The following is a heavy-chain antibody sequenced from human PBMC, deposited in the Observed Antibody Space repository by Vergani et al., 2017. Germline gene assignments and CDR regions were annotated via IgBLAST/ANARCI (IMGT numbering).Heavy chain of an antibody. D-gene: IGHD3-9*01. CDR3: ARSTLCDILTGYYIRHQFDY. J-gene: IGHJ4*02. V-gene: IGHV4-34*01. Sequence: QVQLQQWGAGLLKPSETLSLTCAVYGGSFSGYYWSWIRQPPGKGLEWIGEINHSGSTNYNPSLKSRVTISVETSKNQFSLRLSSVTAADTAVYYCARSTLCDILTGYYIRHQFDYWGQGTLVTVSS. CDR2: INHSGST. CDR1: GGSFSGYY.